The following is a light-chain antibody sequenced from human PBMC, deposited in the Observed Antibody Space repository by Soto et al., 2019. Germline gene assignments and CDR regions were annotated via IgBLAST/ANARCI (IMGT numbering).Light chain of an antibody. CDR3: TSYTSNFTHL. Sequence: SALTQPASVSGSPGQSITIACTGTSSDVGGYNYVSWYQQHPGKAPKLMIFEVSNRPSGVSNRFSGSKSGNTASLTISGLQTEDEADYYCTSYTSNFTHLFGTGTKVTV. CDR1: SSDVGGYNY. CDR2: EVS. V-gene: IGLV2-14*01. J-gene: IGLJ1*01.